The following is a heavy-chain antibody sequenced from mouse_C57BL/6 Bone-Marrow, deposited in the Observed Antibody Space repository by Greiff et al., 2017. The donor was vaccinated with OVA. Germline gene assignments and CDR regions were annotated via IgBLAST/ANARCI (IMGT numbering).Heavy chain of an antibody. J-gene: IGHJ4*01. V-gene: IGHV1-76*01. CDR1: GYTFTDYY. CDR2: IYPGSGNT. Sequence: QVQLQQSGAELVRPGASVKLSCKASGYTFTDYYINWVKQRPGPGLEWIARIYPGSGNTYYNEKFKGKATLTAEKSSSTAYMQLSSLSSEESSVYFCARAEYYGRSYVAMDYWGQGTSVSVSS. D-gene: IGHD1-1*01. CDR3: ARAEYYGRSYVAMDY.